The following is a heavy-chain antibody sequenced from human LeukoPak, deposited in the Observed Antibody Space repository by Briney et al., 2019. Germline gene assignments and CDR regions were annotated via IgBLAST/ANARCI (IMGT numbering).Heavy chain of an antibody. V-gene: IGHV1-2*02. Sequence: ASVKVSCKASGYTFTNFHIHWVRQAPGQGLEWMGGINPNSGDTYFAQKFKGRVTMTRDTSVNTVYMELNRLTFDDTAVYFCTRDGYRGTGTFDDWGQGTLVTVSS. CDR1: GYTFTNFH. CDR3: TRDGYRGTGTFDD. D-gene: IGHD1-1*01. CDR2: INPNSGDT. J-gene: IGHJ4*02.